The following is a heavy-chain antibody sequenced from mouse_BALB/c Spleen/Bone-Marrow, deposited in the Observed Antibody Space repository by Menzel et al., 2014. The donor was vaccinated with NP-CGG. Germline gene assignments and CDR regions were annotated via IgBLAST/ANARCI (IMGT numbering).Heavy chain of an antibody. CDR3: ARRTHRVCECALFAD. CDR1: GYTFTNYV. Sequence: EVQLQQSGPELVKPGASVKMSCKAPGYTFTNYVIHWVKQKPGQGLEWIGYINPYTEGSKYNEKFKGKATLTSDKSSSAAYRELNSRTSEDSPVYFCARRTHRVCECALFADRGQGTLVSVSA. V-gene: IGHV1-14*01. D-gene: IGHD6-1*01. J-gene: IGHJ3*01. CDR2: INPYTEGS.